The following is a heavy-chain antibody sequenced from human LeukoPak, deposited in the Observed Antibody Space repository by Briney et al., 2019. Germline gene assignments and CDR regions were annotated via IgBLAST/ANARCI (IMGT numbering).Heavy chain of an antibody. CDR3: AREAWAVTLSGWFDP. V-gene: IGHV4-31*03. D-gene: IGHD4-11*01. J-gene: IGHJ5*02. Sequence: SQTLSLTCTETGGYVSSGDYYRSWIRPFPGKSLEWIGYIFSSGSTSYNPSLRSRVTVSFDTNKNQFSLNLISVTAADTAVYCCAREAWAVTLSGWFDPWCQGFRGMVSS. CDR2: IFSSGST. CDR1: GGYVSSGDYY.